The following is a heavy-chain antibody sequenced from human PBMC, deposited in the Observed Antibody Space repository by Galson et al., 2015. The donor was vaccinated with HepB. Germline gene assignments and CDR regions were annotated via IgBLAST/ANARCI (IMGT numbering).Heavy chain of an antibody. Sequence: LSLTCTVSGGSISSSGYYWGWIRQPPGKGLEWIANIFNSGSTYYNPSLKSRVTISIDTSKNQFSLRLRSLTAADTAVYYCTKNGAWALEYWGQGTLVTASS. V-gene: IGHV4-39*07. D-gene: IGHD6-6*01. CDR3: TKNGAWALEY. CDR2: IFNSGST. CDR1: GGSISSSGYY. J-gene: IGHJ4*02.